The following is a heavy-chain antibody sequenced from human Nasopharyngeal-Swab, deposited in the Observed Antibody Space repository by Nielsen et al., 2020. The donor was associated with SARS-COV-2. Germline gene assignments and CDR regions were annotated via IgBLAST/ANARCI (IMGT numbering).Heavy chain of an antibody. D-gene: IGHD1-26*01. V-gene: IGHV4-59*01. CDR2: IYYSGST. CDR3: ARGGGDYYYYMDV. J-gene: IGHJ6*03. Sequence: WIRQPPGKGLEWIGYIYYSGSTNYNPSLKSRVTISVDTSKNQFSLKLSSVTAADTAVYYCARGGGDYYYYMDVWGKGTTVTASS.